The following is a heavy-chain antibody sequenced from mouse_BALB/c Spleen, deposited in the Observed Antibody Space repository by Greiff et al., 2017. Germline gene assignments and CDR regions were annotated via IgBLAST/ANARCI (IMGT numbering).Heavy chain of an antibody. J-gene: IGHJ2*01. CDR2: ISSGGSYT. CDR3: ARIDGDN. V-gene: IGHV5-6*01. CDR1: GFTFSSYG. Sequence: EVQLQESGGDLVKPGGSLKLSCAASGFTFSSYGMSWVRQTPDKRLEWVATISSGGSYTYYPDSVKGRFTISRDTAKNTLYLQMSSLKSEDTAMYYCARIDGDNWGQGTTLTVSS.